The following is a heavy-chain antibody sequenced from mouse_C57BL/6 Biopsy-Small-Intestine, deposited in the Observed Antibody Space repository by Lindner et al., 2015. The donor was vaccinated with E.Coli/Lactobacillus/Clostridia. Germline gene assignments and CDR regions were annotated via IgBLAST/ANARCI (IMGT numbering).Heavy chain of an antibody. V-gene: IGHV1-62-3*01. D-gene: IGHD2-13*01. CDR1: GYTFTGNY. J-gene: IGHJ4*01. CDR3: ARAMGTSMTSLDS. Sequence: SVKVSCKTSGYTFTGNYLHWVRQAPGQGLEWMGWINPHNGDTKYAQKFQGWVTMTRDTPISTAYMEVSRLKSDDTAMYYCARAMGTSMTSLDSRGQGTLVTVSS. CDR2: INPHNGDT.